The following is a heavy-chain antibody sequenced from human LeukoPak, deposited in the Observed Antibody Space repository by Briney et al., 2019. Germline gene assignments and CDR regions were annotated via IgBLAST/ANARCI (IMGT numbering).Heavy chain of an antibody. CDR3: ARDVGIIHAFDI. J-gene: IGHJ3*02. V-gene: IGHV4-39*07. D-gene: IGHD7-27*01. CDR2: IYYSGST. CDR1: GGSISSSSYY. Sequence: PSETLSLTCTVSGGSISSSSYYWGWIRQPPGKGLEWIGSIYYSGSTYYNPSLKSRVTISVDTSKNQFSLKLSSVTAADTAVYYCARDVGIIHAFDIWGQGTMVTVSS.